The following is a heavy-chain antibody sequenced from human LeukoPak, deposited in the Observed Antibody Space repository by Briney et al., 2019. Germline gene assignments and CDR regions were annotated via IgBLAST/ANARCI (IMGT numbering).Heavy chain of an antibody. CDR3: ATLTLFSTFQEYYFDY. D-gene: IGHD2-21*01. CDR1: GFTFDDYA. V-gene: IGHV3-9*01. Sequence: GGSLRLSRAASGFTFDDYAMHWVRQAPGKGLEWVSGISWNSGSIGYADSVKGRFTISRDNAKNSLYLQMNSLRAEDTAVYYCATLTLFSTFQEYYFDYWGQGTLVTVSS. J-gene: IGHJ4*02. CDR2: ISWNSGSI.